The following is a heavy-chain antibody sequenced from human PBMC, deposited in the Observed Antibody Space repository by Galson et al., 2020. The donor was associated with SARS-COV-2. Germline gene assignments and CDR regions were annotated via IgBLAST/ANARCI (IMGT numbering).Heavy chain of an antibody. Sequence: GESLKISCAASGFTFSNAWMSWVRKAPGKGLEWDGRIKSKTDGGTTDYAAPVKGRFTISRDDSKNTLYLQMNSLKTEDTAVYYCTTGWIQLWTPQVDYWGQGTLVTVSS. V-gene: IGHV3-15*01. CDR2: IKSKTDGGTT. CDR1: GFTFSNAW. D-gene: IGHD5-18*01. CDR3: TTGWIQLWTPQVDY. J-gene: IGHJ4*02.